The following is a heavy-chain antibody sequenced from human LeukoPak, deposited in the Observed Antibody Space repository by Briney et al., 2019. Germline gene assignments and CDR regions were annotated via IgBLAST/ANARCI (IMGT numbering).Heavy chain of an antibody. Sequence: SETLSLTCTVSCGSISSGGYYWSWIRQHTGKGLEWIGYIYYSGSTYYNPSLKSRVSMSVDASKTQFSLNLSSVTAADTAVYYCARAPIFGVAYFDYWGQGSLVTVSS. CDR1: CGSISSGGYY. J-gene: IGHJ4*02. CDR3: ARAPIFGVAYFDY. V-gene: IGHV4-31*03. CDR2: IYYSGST. D-gene: IGHD3-3*01.